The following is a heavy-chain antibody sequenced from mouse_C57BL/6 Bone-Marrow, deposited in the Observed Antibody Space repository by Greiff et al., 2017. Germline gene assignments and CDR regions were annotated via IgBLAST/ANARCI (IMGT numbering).Heavy chain of an antibody. CDR2: INPSNGGT. V-gene: IGHV1-53*01. D-gene: IGHD1-1*01. J-gene: IGHJ1*03. CDR3: ARGYYGSSYDWYFDV. Sequence: QVQLQQPGTELVKPGASVKLSCKASGYTFTSYWMHWVKQRPGQGLEWIGNINPSNGGTKYNEKFKSKAILTVDKSSSTAYMLLSSLTSEDSAVYYCARGYYGSSYDWYFDVWGTGTTVTVSS. CDR1: GYTFTSYW.